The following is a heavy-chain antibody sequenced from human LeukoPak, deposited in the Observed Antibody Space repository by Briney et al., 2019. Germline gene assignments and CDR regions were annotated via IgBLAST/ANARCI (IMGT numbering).Heavy chain of an antibody. CDR1: GFTFSDYY. Sequence: PGGSLRLSCAASGFTFSDYYMRWIRQAPGKGLEWVSDISGSGGTIYYADSVKGRFTISRDNAKNSLYLQMNSLRADDTAVYYCARDKTARYGPFDYWGQGTLVTVSS. CDR2: ISGSGGTI. J-gene: IGHJ4*02. CDR3: ARDKTARYGPFDY. D-gene: IGHD2-21*02. V-gene: IGHV3-11*01.